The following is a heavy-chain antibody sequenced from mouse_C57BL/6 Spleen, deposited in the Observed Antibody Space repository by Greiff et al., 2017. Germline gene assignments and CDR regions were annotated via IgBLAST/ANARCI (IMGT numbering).Heavy chain of an antibody. J-gene: IGHJ2*01. Sequence: VQLQQPGAELVKPGASVKVSCTASGYTFTGDWMHWVKQRPGQGLEWIGRIHPSDGDTNYNQKFKGKATLTVDKSSSTAYMQLSSLTSEDSAVXYCASATERGWGQGTTLTVSA. CDR1: GYTFTGDW. V-gene: IGHV1-74*01. CDR3: ASATERG. CDR2: IHPSDGDT. D-gene: IGHD3-2*01.